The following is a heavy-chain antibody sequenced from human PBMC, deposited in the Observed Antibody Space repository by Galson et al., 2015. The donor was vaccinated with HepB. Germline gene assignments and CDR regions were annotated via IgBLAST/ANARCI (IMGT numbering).Heavy chain of an antibody. CDR2: MKQDGSEK. V-gene: IGHV3-7*01. Sequence: SLRLSCAASGFTFSSYWMSWVRQAPGKGLEWVANMKQDGSEKYYVDSVKGRFTISRDNAKNSLYLQMNSLRAEDTAVYYCARDHGSALRYFDWRYYYYYMDVWGKGTTVTVSS. CDR1: GFTFSSYW. J-gene: IGHJ6*03. CDR3: ARDHGSALRYFDWRYYYYYMDV. D-gene: IGHD3-9*01.